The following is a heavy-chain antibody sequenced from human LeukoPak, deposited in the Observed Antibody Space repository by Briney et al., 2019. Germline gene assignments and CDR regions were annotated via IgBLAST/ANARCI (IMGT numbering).Heavy chain of an antibody. D-gene: IGHD6-19*01. V-gene: IGHV7-4-1*02. J-gene: IGHJ4*02. CDR2: INTNTGNP. CDR3: ARVAEYSSGWYDPFDY. Sequence: AASVKVSCQASGYSFTSYAMNWVRQAPGQGLEWMGWINTNTGNPTYAQGFTGRCVFSLDTSVSTAYLQISSLKAEDTAVYSCARVAEYSSGWYDPFDYWGQGTLVTISS. CDR1: GYSFTSYA.